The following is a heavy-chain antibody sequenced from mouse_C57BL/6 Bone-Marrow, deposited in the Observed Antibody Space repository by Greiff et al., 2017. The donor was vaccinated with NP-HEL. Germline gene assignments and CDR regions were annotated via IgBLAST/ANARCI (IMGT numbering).Heavy chain of an antibody. J-gene: IGHJ2*01. D-gene: IGHD2-3*01. CDR3: ARFDGYYGYFDY. V-gene: IGHV1-64*01. Sequence: QVQLQQPGAELVKPGASVKLSCKASGYTFTSYWMHWVKQRPGQGLEWIGMINPTSGSTNYNEKFKSKATLTVDRSSSTAYMQLSSLTSEDSAVYYCARFDGYYGYFDYWGQGTTLTVSS. CDR2: INPTSGST. CDR1: GYTFTSYW.